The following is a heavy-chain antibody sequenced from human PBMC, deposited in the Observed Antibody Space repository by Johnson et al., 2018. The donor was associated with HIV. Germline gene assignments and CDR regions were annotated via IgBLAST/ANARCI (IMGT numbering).Heavy chain of an antibody. CDR2: ISSHGDDK. J-gene: IGHJ3*02. Sequence: VQLVESGGGVVQPGRSLRLSCAASGFTFSNYDIHWVRQAPGKGLEWVAIISSHGDDKYYAESVRGRFTISRDNSDNTLYLQMNIVTPEDTAVYYCAKVGATVVTPRGEAFDIWGQGAMVTVSS. CDR1: GFTFSNYD. CDR3: AKVGATVVTPRGEAFDI. V-gene: IGHV3-30*18. D-gene: IGHD4-23*01.